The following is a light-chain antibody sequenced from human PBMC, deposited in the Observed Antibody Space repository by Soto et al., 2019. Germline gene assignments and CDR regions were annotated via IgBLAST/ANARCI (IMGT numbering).Light chain of an antibody. CDR1: QGISSY. V-gene: IGKV1-8*01. CDR2: AAS. CDR3: QQYYSYIT. Sequence: AIRMTQSPSSLSASTGDRVTITCRASQGISSYLAWYQQKPGKAPKLLIYAASTLQSGVPSRFSGSGSGTDFTLTISCLQSEDFATYYCQQYYSYITFGGGTTVEIK. J-gene: IGKJ4*01.